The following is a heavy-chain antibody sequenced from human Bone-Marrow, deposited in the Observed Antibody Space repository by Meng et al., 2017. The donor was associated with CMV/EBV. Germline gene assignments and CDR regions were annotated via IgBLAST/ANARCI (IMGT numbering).Heavy chain of an antibody. CDR2: IIPILGIA. J-gene: IGHJ6*02. V-gene: IGHV1-69*10. CDR3: ARPMVRGVIFYGMDV. D-gene: IGHD3-10*01. Sequence: SVKVSCKASGGTFSSYAISWVRQAPGQGLEWMGGIIPILGIANYAQKFQGRVTITADKSTSTAYMELSSLRSEDTAVYYCARPMVRGVIFYGMDVWGQGTTVTVSS. CDR1: GGTFSSYA.